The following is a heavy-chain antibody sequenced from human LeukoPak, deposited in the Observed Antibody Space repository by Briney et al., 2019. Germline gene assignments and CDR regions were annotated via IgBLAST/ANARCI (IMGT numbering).Heavy chain of an antibody. D-gene: IGHD2-2*01. J-gene: IGHJ3*02. CDR2: INHSGST. Sequence: SETLSLTCAVYGGSFSGYYWSWIRQPPGKGLEWIGEINHSGSTNYNPSLKSRVTISVDTSKNQFSLKLSSVTAADTAVYYCARGPPDCSSTSCYAFDAFDIWGQGAMVTVSS. V-gene: IGHV4-34*01. CDR1: GGSFSGYY. CDR3: ARGPPDCSSTSCYAFDAFDI.